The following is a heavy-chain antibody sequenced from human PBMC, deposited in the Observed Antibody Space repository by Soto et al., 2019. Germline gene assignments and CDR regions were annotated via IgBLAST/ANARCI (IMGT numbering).Heavy chain of an antibody. V-gene: IGHV1-2*02. CDR1: GDSFNDYY. CDR3: ARESGGATATLDYYYFYMDV. CDR2: INPNGGGT. J-gene: IGHJ6*03. D-gene: IGHD5-12*01. Sequence: ASVKVSCKTSGDSFNDYYIHWVRQAPGQGLEWVGWINPNGGGTKYAQKFQGRVTVTRDTSIGTVYMELSSLRSGDTAVYYCARESGGATATLDYYYFYMDVWGKGTTVTVSS.